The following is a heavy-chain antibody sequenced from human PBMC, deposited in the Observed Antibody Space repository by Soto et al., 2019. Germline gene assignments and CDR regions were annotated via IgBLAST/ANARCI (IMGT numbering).Heavy chain of an antibody. D-gene: IGHD3-16*01. CDR1: GASMNNYY. CDR3: VRSGPSFGLVM. CDR2: MYYSGGS. J-gene: IGHJ4*02. Sequence: QVQLQEWGPGLVKPSETLSLTCTVSGASMNNYYGSWVRQPPGKGLEWIGYMYYSGGSNSNPSLKGRVTISGDTSKNQLSLKLTSVTAADTAVYYCVRSGPSFGLVMWGQGTLVTVSS. V-gene: IGHV4-59*01.